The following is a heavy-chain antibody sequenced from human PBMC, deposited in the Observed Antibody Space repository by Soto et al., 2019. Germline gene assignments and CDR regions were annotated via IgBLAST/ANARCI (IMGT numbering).Heavy chain of an antibody. D-gene: IGHD2-2*01. J-gene: IGHJ6*02. Sequence: GGSLRLSCAASGFTFSSYGMHWVRQAPGKGLEWVAVIWYDGSNKYYADSVKGRFTISRDNSKNTLYLQMNSLRAEDTAVYYCARDREVIVVVPAAPAYYYYYGMDVWGPGTKVTVSS. CDR2: IWYDGSNK. V-gene: IGHV3-33*01. CDR3: ARDREVIVVVPAAPAYYYYYGMDV. CDR1: GFTFSSYG.